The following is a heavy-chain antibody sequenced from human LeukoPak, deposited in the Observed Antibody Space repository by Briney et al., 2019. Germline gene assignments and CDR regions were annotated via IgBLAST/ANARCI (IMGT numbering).Heavy chain of an antibody. Sequence: GGSLRLSCAASGFSFSSYGMHWVRQAPGKGLEWVALIRNDGSYQYYADSVKGRFTISRDDSKNTVYLQMNSLRAEDTAVYYCAREDTWYSSSSSPAPLAYWGQGTLVTVSS. CDR1: GFSFSSYG. D-gene: IGHD6-6*01. CDR3: AREDTWYSSSSSPAPLAY. CDR2: IRNDGSYQ. V-gene: IGHV3-30*02. J-gene: IGHJ4*02.